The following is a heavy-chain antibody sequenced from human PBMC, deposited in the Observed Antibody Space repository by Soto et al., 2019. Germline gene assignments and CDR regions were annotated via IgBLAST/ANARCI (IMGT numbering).Heavy chain of an antibody. J-gene: IGHJ4*02. CDR3: ALALGPTTGLDY. CDR1: GASTVSHYH. D-gene: IGHD1-26*01. Sequence: QVQLQESGPGLVKPSQTLSLTCSVSGASTVSHYHWTWIRQPPGKGLEWMVYIFNSGTNFYNPSPTSRLSISMDTSGNHVSLELRSVTAADTAVYYCALALGPTTGLDYWGQGTLFTVSS. V-gene: IGHV4-31*02. CDR2: IFNSGTN.